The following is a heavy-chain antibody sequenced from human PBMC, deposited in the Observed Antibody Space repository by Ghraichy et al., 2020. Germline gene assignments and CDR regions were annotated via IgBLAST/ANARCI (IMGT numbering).Heavy chain of an antibody. Sequence: ASVKVSCKASGYTFTSYGISWVRQAPGQGLEWMGWISAYNGNTNYAQKLQGRVTMTTDTSTSTAYMELRSLRSDDTAVYYCARSIVVVPAAISQTPGGSHYYYYMDVWGKGTTVTVSS. CDR2: ISAYNGNT. D-gene: IGHD2-2*02. V-gene: IGHV1-18*01. CDR3: ARSIVVVPAAISQTPGGSHYYYYMDV. J-gene: IGHJ6*03. CDR1: GYTFTSYG.